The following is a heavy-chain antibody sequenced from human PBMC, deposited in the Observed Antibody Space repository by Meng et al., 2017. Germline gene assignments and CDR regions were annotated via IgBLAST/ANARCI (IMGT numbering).Heavy chain of an antibody. V-gene: IGHV7-4-1*02. CDR3: TRDGYSDCSRTSCFDS. CDR2: IDTKTGNP. J-gene: IGHJ4*02. Sequence: QVQLVQSGSELRKPGALVKVSCKASGYTLTSYAINWLRQAPGQGLQWMGWIDTKTGNPTYVPGFTGRLVFSLDTSVSTAYLQISGLKADDTAVYYCTRDGYSDCSRTSCFDSWGQGTLVTVSS. CDR1: GYTLTSYA. D-gene: IGHD2-2*01.